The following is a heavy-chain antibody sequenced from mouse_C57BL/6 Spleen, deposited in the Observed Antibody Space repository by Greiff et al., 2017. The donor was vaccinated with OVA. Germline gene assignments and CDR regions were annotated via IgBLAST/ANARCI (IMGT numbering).Heavy chain of an antibody. D-gene: IGHD1-1*01. J-gene: IGHJ2*01. CDR3: ASTVVDY. Sequence: QVQLQQPGAELVKPGASVKLSCKASGYTFTSYWMQWVKQRPGQGLEWIGEIDPSDSYSTYNQKFTGKATLTVDTSSSTAYMQLSSLTSEDSAVYYCASTVVDYWGQGTTLTVSS. CDR2: IDPSDSYS. CDR1: GYTFTSYW. V-gene: IGHV1-50*01.